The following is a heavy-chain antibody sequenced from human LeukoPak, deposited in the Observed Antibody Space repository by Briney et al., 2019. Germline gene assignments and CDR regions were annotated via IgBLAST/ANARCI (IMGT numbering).Heavy chain of an antibody. CDR2: VSSSGETT. D-gene: IGHD3-22*01. CDR3: AQAGDGSYYDSRGYYFDF. Sequence: PGGSLRLSCAASGFTFSSYARSWVRQAPGKGLEWVSAVSSSGETTYYADSVKGRFTISRDNSKNTMFLQMHSLRAVDTAVYFCAQAGDGSYYDSRGYYFDFWGQGTLVTVSS. V-gene: IGHV3-23*01. CDR1: GFTFSSYA. J-gene: IGHJ4*02.